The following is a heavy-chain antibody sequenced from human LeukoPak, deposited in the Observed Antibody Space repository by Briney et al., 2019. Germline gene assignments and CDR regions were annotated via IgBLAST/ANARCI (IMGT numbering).Heavy chain of an antibody. V-gene: IGHV3-30*02. CDR3: AKLFGSWSCSGGSCYLDY. CDR2: IRYDGSNK. D-gene: IGHD2-15*01. CDR1: GFTFSSYG. J-gene: IGHJ4*02. Sequence: GSLRLSCAASGFTFSSYGMHWVRQAPGKGLEWVAFIRYDGSNKYYADSVKGRFTISRDNSKNTLYLQMNSLRAEDTAVYYCAKLFGSWSCSGGSCYLDYWGQGTLVTVSS.